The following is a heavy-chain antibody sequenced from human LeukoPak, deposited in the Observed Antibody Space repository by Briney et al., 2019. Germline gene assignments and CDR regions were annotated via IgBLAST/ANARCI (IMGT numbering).Heavy chain of an antibody. D-gene: IGHD3-10*01. Sequence: GESLKISCKGSGXSFTSSWSGWVRQMPGKGLEWMGRIDASDSYTIYSPSFLGDRTISADESISTAYLQWSSLKASDTAMYYCARNHYGSGCDYWGQGTMVTVS. CDR2: IDASDSYT. CDR3: ARNHYGSGCDY. V-gene: IGHV5-10-1*01. CDR1: GXSFTSSW. J-gene: IGHJ4*02.